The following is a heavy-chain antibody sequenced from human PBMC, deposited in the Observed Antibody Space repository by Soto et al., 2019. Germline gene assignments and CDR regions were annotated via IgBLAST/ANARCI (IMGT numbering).Heavy chain of an antibody. D-gene: IGHD6-19*01. V-gene: IGHV3-74*01. J-gene: IGHJ4*02. Sequence: GGSLRLSCAASGFTFSSYWMHWVRQAPGKGLVWVSRINSDGSSTSYADSVKGRFTISRDNAKNTLYLQMNSLRAEDTAVYYCARREQWLAYDYWGQGTLVTVSS. CDR3: ARREQWLAYDY. CDR1: GFTFSSYW. CDR2: INSDGSST.